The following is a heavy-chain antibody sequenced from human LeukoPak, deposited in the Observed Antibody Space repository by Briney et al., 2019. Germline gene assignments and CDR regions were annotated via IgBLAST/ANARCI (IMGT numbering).Heavy chain of an antibody. V-gene: IGHV4-38-2*01. CDR1: GYSISSGYY. CDR2: IYHSGST. Sequence: SETLSLTCAVSGYSISSGYYWGWIRQPPGKGLEWIGSIYHSGSTYYNPSLKSRVTISVDTSKNQFSLKPSSVTAADTAVYYCARCERAAQPPFDYWGQGTLVTVSS. D-gene: IGHD6-13*01. CDR3: ARCERAAQPPFDY. J-gene: IGHJ4*02.